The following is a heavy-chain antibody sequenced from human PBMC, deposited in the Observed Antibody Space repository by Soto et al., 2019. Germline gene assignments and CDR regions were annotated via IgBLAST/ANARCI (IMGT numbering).Heavy chain of an antibody. CDR1: GFTFSSYG. CDR3: AKDIFFQYYYDSSGYSTPGS. Sequence: GESLRHSCAASGFTFSSYGMHGVRQAPGKGLEWVAVISYDGSNKYYADSVKGRFTISRDNSKNTLYLQMNSLRAEDTAVYYCAKDIFFQYYYDSSGYSTPGSWGQGT. V-gene: IGHV3-30*18. D-gene: IGHD3-22*01. CDR2: ISYDGSNK. J-gene: IGHJ5*02.